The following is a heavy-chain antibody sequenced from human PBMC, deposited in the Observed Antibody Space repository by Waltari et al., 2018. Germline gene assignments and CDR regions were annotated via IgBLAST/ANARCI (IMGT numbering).Heavy chain of an antibody. Sequence: QVQLVQSGAEVKKPGASVKVSCKASGYTFTSYGISWVRQAPGQGLEWMGWISAYNGNTNYAQKLQGRVTMTTDTSTSTADMELRSLRSDDTAVYYCARDRERWLQSGNLDYWGQGTLVTVSS. CDR1: GYTFTSYG. CDR2: ISAYNGNT. D-gene: IGHD5-12*01. V-gene: IGHV1-18*01. CDR3: ARDRERWLQSGNLDY. J-gene: IGHJ4*02.